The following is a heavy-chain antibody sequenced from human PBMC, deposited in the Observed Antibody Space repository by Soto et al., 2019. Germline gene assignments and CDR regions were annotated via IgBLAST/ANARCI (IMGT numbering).Heavy chain of an antibody. CDR3: ARAVMSGSGSYFDAFDI. J-gene: IGHJ3*02. Sequence: RLSCAASGFTFSSYDMHWVRQATGKGLEWVSAIGTAGDTYYPGSVKGRFTISRENAKNSLYLQMNSLRAGDTAVYYCARAVMSGSGSYFDAFDIWCQGTMVTVSS. V-gene: IGHV3-13*01. CDR1: GFTFSSYD. D-gene: IGHD3-10*01. CDR2: IGTAGDT.